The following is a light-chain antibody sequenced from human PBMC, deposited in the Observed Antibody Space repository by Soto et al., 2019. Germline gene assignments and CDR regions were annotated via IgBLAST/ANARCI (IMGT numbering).Light chain of an antibody. Sequence: DIPMTQSPSTLSASVGDRVTITCRASQSISSWLAWYQQKPGKAPKLLIYKASSLESGVPSRFSGSGSGIEFTLTISSLQPDDFATYYCQQYNSYPLTFGGGTKVEIK. CDR2: KAS. V-gene: IGKV1-5*03. CDR3: QQYNSYPLT. CDR1: QSISSW. J-gene: IGKJ4*01.